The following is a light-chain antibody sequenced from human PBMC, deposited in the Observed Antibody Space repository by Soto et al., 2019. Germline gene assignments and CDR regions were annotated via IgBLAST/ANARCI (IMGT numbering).Light chain of an antibody. V-gene: IGLV3-21*02. CDR2: DNS. J-gene: IGLJ1*01. Sequence: SYELTQPPSVSVAPGQTATITCGGNNIGSEPVHWYQQKPGQAPVLVVFDNSDRPSGIPERLSGSKSGNTATLTISGVEAGDEADYYCQVWESGSENYVFGAGTKVTVL. CDR3: QVWESGSENYV. CDR1: NIGSEP.